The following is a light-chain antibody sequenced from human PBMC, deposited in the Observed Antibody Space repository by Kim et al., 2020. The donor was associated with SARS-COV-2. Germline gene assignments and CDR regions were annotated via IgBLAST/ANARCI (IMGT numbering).Light chain of an antibody. CDR3: YSTDSSGNHREWV. CDR2: EDS. J-gene: IGLJ3*02. V-gene: IGLV3-10*01. CDR1: ALPKKY. Sequence: SYELTQPPSVSVSPGQTARITCSGDALPKKYAYWYQQKSGQAPVLVIYEDSKRPSGIPERFSGSSSGTMATLTISGAQVEDEADYYCYSTDSSGNHREWVFGGGTKLTVL.